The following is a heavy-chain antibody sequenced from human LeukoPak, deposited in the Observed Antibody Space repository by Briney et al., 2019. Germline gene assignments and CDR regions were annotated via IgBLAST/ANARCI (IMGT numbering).Heavy chain of an antibody. CDR1: GFTFSSYA. D-gene: IGHD3-22*01. CDR2: ISYDGSNK. CDR3: AKLDSSGYIDY. V-gene: IGHV3-30-3*02. Sequence: PGRSLRLSCAASGFTFSSYAMHWVRQAPGKGLEWVAVISYDGSNKYYADSVKGRFTISRDNSKNTLYLQMNSLRAEDTAVYYCAKLDSSGYIDYWGQGTLVTVSS. J-gene: IGHJ4*02.